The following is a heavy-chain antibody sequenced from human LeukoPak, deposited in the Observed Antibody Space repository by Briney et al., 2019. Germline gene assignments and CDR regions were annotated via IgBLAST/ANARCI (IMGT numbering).Heavy chain of an antibody. CDR2: FDSENGET. Sequence: ASVKVSCKVSGYTLTAFSMHWVRQAPGKGLEWMGGFDSENGETIYAQKFQGRVTMTEDTSIDTVYMQLSSLASEDTAVYYCARERRAWGEDFWGQGTLVTVSS. CDR1: GYTLTAFS. D-gene: IGHD3-16*01. V-gene: IGHV1-24*01. J-gene: IGHJ4*02. CDR3: ARERRAWGEDF.